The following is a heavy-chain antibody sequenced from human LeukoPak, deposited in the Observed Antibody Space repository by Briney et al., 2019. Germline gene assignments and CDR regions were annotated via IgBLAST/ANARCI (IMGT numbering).Heavy chain of an antibody. Sequence: GGSLRLSCAASGFVVSSNYMSWVRQAPGKGLEYVSVIYSDGTTKYADSVKGRFSISRDTSRNTLYLQMNSLRPEDTAVYYCAKDLMRDRWFGESWGQGTLVTVSS. V-gene: IGHV3-53*05. CDR1: GFVVSSNY. CDR3: AKDLMRDRWFGES. J-gene: IGHJ5*02. D-gene: IGHD3-10*01. CDR2: IYSDGTT.